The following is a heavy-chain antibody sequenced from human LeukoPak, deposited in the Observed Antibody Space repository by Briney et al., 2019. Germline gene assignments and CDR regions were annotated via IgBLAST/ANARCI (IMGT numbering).Heavy chain of an antibody. Sequence: ASVKVSCKASGYTFTSYDINWVRQATGQGLEWMGWMNPNSGNTGYAQKFQGRVTMTRNTSISTAYMELSSLRSEATAVYYCARGRYSDYYYYYMDVWGKGTTVTVSS. J-gene: IGHJ6*03. V-gene: IGHV1-8*01. CDR1: GYTFTSYD. D-gene: IGHD5-18*01. CDR2: MNPNSGNT. CDR3: ARGRYSDYYYYYMDV.